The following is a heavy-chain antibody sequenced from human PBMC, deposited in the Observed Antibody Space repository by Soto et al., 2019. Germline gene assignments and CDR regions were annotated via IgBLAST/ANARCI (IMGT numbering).Heavy chain of an antibody. D-gene: IGHD3-3*01. CDR2: MNPNSGNT. Sequence: QVQLVQSGAEVKKPGASVKVSCKASGYTFTSYDINWVRQATGQGREWMGWMNPNSGNTGYAQKFQGRVTMTRNTSISTAYMELSSLRSEDTAVYYCARAQEGVVTTYYYYYYMDVWGKGTTVTVSS. J-gene: IGHJ6*03. V-gene: IGHV1-8*01. CDR1: GYTFTSYD. CDR3: ARAQEGVVTTYYYYYYMDV.